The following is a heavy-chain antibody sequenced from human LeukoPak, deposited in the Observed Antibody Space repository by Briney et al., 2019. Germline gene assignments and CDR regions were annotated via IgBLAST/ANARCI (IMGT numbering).Heavy chain of an antibody. D-gene: IGHD6-13*01. CDR1: GFTFGSYTFSTYA. J-gene: IGHJ4*02. V-gene: IGHV3-23*01. CDR3: AKLSSSWPEYYFDY. Sequence: GGSLRLSCAASGFTFGSYTFSTYAMSWVRQAPGKGLEWVSAVSGSGVSTYYADSVKGRFTISRDNSKNTLYLQMNSLRAEDTAVYYCAKLSSSWPEYYFDYWGQGTLVTVSS. CDR2: VSGSGVST.